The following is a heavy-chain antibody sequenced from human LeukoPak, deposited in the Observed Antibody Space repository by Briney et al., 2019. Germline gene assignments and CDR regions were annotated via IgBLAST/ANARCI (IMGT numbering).Heavy chain of an antibody. V-gene: IGHV1-2*06. CDR3: ASSLYCSGGSCYKWYYYMDV. J-gene: IGHJ6*03. CDR1: GYTFTGYY. Sequence: GASVKVSCKASGYTFTGYYMHWVRQAPGQGLEWMGRINPNSGGTNYAQKFQGRVTMTRDTSISTAYMELSRLRSDDTAVYYCASSLYCSGGSCYKWYYYMDVWGKGTTVTGSS. D-gene: IGHD2-15*01. CDR2: INPNSGGT.